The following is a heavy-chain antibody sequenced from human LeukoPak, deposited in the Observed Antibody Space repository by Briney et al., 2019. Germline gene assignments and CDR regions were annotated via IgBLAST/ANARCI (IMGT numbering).Heavy chain of an antibody. CDR3: ARVLISGAFPSWFDP. CDR2: VYYSGNT. D-gene: IGHD3-3*02. J-gene: IGHJ5*02. V-gene: IGHV4-39*07. Sequence: SETLSLTCTVSGGSISSTSYYWGWIRQPPGKGLEWIGSVYYSGNTYYNPSLKSRVTISIDTSKNQFSLKLSSVAAADTAVYYCARVLISGAFPSWFDPWGQGTLVTVSS. CDR1: GGSISSTSYY.